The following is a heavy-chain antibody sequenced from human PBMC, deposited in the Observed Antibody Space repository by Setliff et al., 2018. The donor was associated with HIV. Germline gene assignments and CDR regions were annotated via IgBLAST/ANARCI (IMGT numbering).Heavy chain of an antibody. CDR2: ISSSSSYT. D-gene: IGHD6-13*01. J-gene: IGHJ6*03. CDR1: GFTFSDYY. Sequence: GGSLRLSCAASGFTFSDYYMGWIRQAPGKGLEWVSYISSSSSYTNYADSVKGRFTISRDNAKNSLYLQMNSLRAEDTAVYYCARSISSSWLYYYYYYMDVWGKGTTVTVSS. V-gene: IGHV3-11*03. CDR3: ARSISSSWLYYYYYYMDV.